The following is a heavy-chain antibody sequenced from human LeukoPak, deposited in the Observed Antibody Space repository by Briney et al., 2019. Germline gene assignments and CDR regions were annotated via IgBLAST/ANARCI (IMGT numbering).Heavy chain of an antibody. V-gene: IGHV3-7*01. CDR2: IKQDGSEK. CDR3: ARDLPGIAAAGSGPCDY. Sequence: PGGSLRLSCAASGFTFSSYWMSWVRQAPGKGLEWVANIKQDGSEKYYVDSVKGRFTISRDNAKNSLYLQMNSLRAEDTAVYYCARDLPGIAAAGSGPCDYWGQGTLVTVSS. D-gene: IGHD6-13*01. CDR1: GFTFSSYW. J-gene: IGHJ4*02.